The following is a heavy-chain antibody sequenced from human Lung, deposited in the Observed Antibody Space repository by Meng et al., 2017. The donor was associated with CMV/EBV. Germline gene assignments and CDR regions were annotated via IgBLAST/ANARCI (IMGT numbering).Heavy chain of an antibody. CDR3: ASWVGGQLVLYYYGLDV. CDR2: LIPALATE. Sequence: SVXVSXXASGGTFSNLGINWVRRAPGQGLEWLGSLIPALATEHYAQHFQGRLSLTTDKSMNTAYMELSSLRSEDTAVYYCASWVGGQLVLYYYGLDVWGQGTTVXVSS. J-gene: IGHJ6*02. D-gene: IGHD6-13*01. CDR1: GGTFSNLG. V-gene: IGHV1-69*10.